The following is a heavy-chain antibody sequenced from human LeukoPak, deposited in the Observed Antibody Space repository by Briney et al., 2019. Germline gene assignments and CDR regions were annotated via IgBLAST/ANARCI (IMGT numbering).Heavy chain of an antibody. CDR2: VSISSGTI. Sequence: PGGSLRLSCAASGFTFRGHNMNWVRQAPGKGLEWISFVSISSGTIYYADSVNGRFRISRDNAKNSLSLQMNSLRAEDTAVYYCARGTTYGGGDYWGQGTLVTVSS. J-gene: IGHJ4*02. V-gene: IGHV3-48*04. CDR3: ARGTTYGGGDY. D-gene: IGHD4-23*01. CDR1: GFTFRGHN.